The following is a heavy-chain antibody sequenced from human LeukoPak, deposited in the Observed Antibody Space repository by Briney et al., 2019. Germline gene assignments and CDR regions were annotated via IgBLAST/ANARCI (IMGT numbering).Heavy chain of an antibody. Sequence: SETLSLTCTVSGGSISNDYWSWIRQAAGKELEWIGRIYTRGSTNYNPSLKSRVTISLDKSKKQFSLNLTSLTAADTAFYYCTRHLSGYSHGYVDYWGQGTLVTVSS. J-gene: IGHJ4*02. D-gene: IGHD5-18*01. CDR2: IYTRGST. CDR3: TRHLSGYSHGYVDY. V-gene: IGHV4-4*07. CDR1: GGSISNDY.